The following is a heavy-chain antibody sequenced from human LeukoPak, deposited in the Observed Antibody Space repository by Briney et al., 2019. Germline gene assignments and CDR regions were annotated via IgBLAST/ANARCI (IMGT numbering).Heavy chain of an antibody. CDR2: IYSGGST. CDR3: ARGIYYYYYYMDV. J-gene: IGHJ6*03. CDR1: GFTLSSNY. Sequence: GGSLRLSCAASGFTLSSNYMSWVRQAPGKGLEWVSVIYSGGSTYYADSVKGRFTISRDNSKNTLYLQMNSLRAEDTAVYYCARGIYYYYYYMDVWGKGTTVTISS. V-gene: IGHV3-53*01.